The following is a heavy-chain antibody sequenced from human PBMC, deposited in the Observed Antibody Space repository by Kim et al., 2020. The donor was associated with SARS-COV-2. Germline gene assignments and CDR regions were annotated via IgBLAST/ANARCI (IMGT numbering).Heavy chain of an antibody. Sequence: GGSLRLSCAASGFTFNTYWMNWARQAPGKGLEWVANIKEDGSEKHYIDSVKGRFTISRDNAKNSVYLQMNSLRGEDTAVYYCARGGWVLRGGGQGTLVTV. J-gene: IGHJ4*02. CDR2: IKEDGSEK. V-gene: IGHV3-7*01. CDR3: ARGGWVLRG. CDR1: GFTFNTYW. D-gene: IGHD1-26*01.